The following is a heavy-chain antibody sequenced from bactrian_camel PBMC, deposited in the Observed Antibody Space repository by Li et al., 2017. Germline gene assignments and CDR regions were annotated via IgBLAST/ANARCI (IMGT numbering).Heavy chain of an antibody. Sequence: DVQMVESGGGSVQAGGSLRLSCSASGDTFSASCMGWFRQVSGKEREGVAVIHNRSGSTYAADSVKGRFTISQDNAKTTVYLQLNSLKTEDMAMYFCTKTNGSSWPGSFGNWGQGTQVTVS. CDR2: IHNRSGST. CDR3: TKTNGSSWPGSFGN. V-gene: IGHV3S40*01. J-gene: IGHJ6*01. D-gene: IGHD6*01. CDR1: GDTFSASC.